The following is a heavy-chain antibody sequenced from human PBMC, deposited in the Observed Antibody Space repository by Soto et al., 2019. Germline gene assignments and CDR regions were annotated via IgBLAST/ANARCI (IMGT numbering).Heavy chain of an antibody. CDR2: IYYSGST. CDR1: GGSISSYY. J-gene: IGHJ4*02. CDR3: ARHNYGSGSTYFDY. V-gene: IGHV4-59*08. D-gene: IGHD3-10*01. Sequence: QVQLQESGPGLVKPSETLSITCTVSGGSISSYYWSWIRQPQGKGLEWIGYIYYSGSTNYNPSLKSRVIISVDTSKNQFSLKLNSMTAADTAVYYCARHNYGSGSTYFDYWGQGTLVTVSS.